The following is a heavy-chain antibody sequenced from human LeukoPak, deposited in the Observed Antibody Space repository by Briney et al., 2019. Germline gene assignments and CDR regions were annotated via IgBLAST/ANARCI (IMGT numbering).Heavy chain of an antibody. CDR2: ISGSGGST. CDR1: GFTVSSNY. CDR3: AKMSGSYRFFDY. J-gene: IGHJ4*02. Sequence: GGSLRLSCAASGFTVSSNYMSWVRQAPGKGLEWVSAISGSGGSTYYADSVKGRFTISRDNSKNTLYLQMNSLRAEDTAVYYCAKMSGSYRFFDYWGQGTLVTVSS. V-gene: IGHV3-23*01. D-gene: IGHD1-26*01.